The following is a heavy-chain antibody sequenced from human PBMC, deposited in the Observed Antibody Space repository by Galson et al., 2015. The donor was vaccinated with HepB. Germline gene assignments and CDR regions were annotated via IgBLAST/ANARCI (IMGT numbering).Heavy chain of an antibody. CDR1: GFTFRSYA. V-gene: IGHV3-30-3*01. Sequence: SLRLSCAPSGFTFRSYALHWVRQAPGKGLEWVSFISYDGHNESYVDSVKGRFIISRDNSKNTLYLQMNSLRPEDTALYYCAREQTAHDFGSAFFWLDPWGQGTLVTVSS. D-gene: IGHD3-3*01. CDR3: AREQTAHDFGSAFFWLDP. CDR2: ISYDGHNE. J-gene: IGHJ5*02.